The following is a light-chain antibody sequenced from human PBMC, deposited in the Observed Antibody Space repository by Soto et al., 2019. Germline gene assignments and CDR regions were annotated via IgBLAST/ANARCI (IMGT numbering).Light chain of an antibody. CDR2: DAS. J-gene: IGKJ2*01. Sequence: IQMTQSPSTLSASMGDGATISCRASQSIGSWLAWYQQKPGRAPKLLIYDASSLQSGVPSRFSGTVSGTEFTLSISSLQFYVFGFGDYLHLHT. CDR1: QSIGSW. CDR3: LHLHT. V-gene: IGKV1-5*01.